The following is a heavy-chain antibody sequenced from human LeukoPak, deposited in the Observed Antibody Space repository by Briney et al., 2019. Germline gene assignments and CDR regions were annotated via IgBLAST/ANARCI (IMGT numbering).Heavy chain of an antibody. D-gene: IGHD4-17*01. CDR2: ISSSSSTV. J-gene: IGHJ6*03. Sequence: SGGSLRLSCAASGFTFSSYSMNWVRQAPGKGLEWVSYISSSSSTVYYADSVKGRFTISRDNAKNSLYLQMNSLRAEDTAVYYCAREGYGDYVRNYYYYMDVWGKGTTVTVSS. CDR3: AREGYGDYVRNYYYYMDV. CDR1: GFTFSSYS. V-gene: IGHV3-48*01.